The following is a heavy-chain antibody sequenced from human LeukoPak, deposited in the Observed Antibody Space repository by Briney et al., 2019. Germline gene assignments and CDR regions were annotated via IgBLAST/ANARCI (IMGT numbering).Heavy chain of an antibody. CDR3: ARETNYDSSGYYYQFYGMDV. D-gene: IGHD3-22*01. Sequence: SETLSLTCTVSGGSISSYYWSWIRQPPGKGLEWIGYIYYSGSTNYNPSLKSRVTISVDTFKNQFSLKLSSVTAADTAVYYCARETNYDSSGYYYQFYGMDVWGQGTTVTVSS. CDR2: IYYSGST. V-gene: IGHV4-59*01. J-gene: IGHJ6*02. CDR1: GGSISSYY.